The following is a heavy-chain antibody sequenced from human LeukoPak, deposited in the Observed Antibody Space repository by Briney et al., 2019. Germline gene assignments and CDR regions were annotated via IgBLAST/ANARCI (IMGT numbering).Heavy chain of an antibody. CDR2: ITSRSNEI. Sequence: PGGSLRLSCAASGLTFNTHTMNWVRQAPEKGLEWVSSITSRSNEIHYADSVKGRFTISRDNAKNSLFLQMNSLRAEDTAMYYCARGLGGDYVDAFDIWGQGTMVTVSS. V-gene: IGHV3-21*01. J-gene: IGHJ3*02. CDR1: GLTFNTHT. D-gene: IGHD4-17*01. CDR3: ARGLGGDYVDAFDI.